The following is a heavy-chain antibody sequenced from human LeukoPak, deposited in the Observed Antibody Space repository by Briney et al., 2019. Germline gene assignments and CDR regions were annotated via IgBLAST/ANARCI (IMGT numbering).Heavy chain of an antibody. J-gene: IGHJ4*02. D-gene: IGHD4-17*01. CDR3: ARDDYGDATFDY. Sequence: PSETLSLTFSVPGRSISSGGYSWSWSRQPPGKGLERIWHFYYSGSTYYNPSLNNRVTMSVDTSKNQFSLKLSSVTAADTDVYYCARDDYGDATFDYWGKGTLVTVSS. CDR2: FYYSGST. CDR1: GRSISSGGYS. V-gene: IGHV4-30-4*07.